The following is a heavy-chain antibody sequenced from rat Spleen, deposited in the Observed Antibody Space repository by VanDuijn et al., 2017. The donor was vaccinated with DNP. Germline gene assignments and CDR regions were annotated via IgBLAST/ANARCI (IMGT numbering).Heavy chain of an antibody. D-gene: IGHD1-11*01. CDR2: IIYDGIST. Sequence: EVQLVESGGGLVRPGNSLRLSCAASGFIFSDYAMAWVRQSPKMGLEWVATIIYDGISTFYRDSVTGRFTISRDFATSTLYLQMDSLRSEDSATDYGTTRGNYGGYDYWGQGVMVTVAS. J-gene: IGHJ2*01. CDR1: GFIFSDYA. V-gene: IGHV5S10*01. CDR3: TTRGNYGGYDY.